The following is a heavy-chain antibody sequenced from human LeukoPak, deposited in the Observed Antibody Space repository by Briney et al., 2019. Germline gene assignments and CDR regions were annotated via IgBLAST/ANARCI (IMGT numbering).Heavy chain of an antibody. V-gene: IGHV3-23*01. CDR1: GFTFSSYV. CDR2: ISGSGGST. CDR3: AKSWDYDILTGYQNEYYFDY. D-gene: IGHD3-9*01. Sequence: PGGSLRLSCAASGFTFSSYVMSWVRQAPGKGLEWVSAISGSGGSTYYADSVKGRFTISRDNSKNTLYLQMNSLRAEDTAVYYCAKSWDYDILTGYQNEYYFDYWGQGTLVTVSS. J-gene: IGHJ4*02.